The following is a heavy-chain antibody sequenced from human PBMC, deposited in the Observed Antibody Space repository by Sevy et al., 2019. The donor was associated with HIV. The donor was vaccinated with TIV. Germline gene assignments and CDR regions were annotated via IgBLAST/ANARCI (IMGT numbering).Heavy chain of an antibody. Sequence: GGSLRLSCAASGFSFSAYWMNWVRQAPGKGLEWVANIKPDGSDKHYVDSAEGRFTISRDKAKNSLYLQMNSLRVEDTAMYYCAQETFGRFDSWGQGTLVTVSS. J-gene: IGHJ4*02. V-gene: IGHV3-7*01. CDR1: GFSFSAYW. CDR3: AQETFGRFDS. D-gene: IGHD1-26*01. CDR2: IKPDGSDK.